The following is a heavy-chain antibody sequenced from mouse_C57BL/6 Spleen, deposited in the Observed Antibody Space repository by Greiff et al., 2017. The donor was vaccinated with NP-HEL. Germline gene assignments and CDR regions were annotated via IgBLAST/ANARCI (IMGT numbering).Heavy chain of an antibody. CDR1: GYTFTSYG. J-gene: IGHJ1*03. V-gene: IGHV1-81*01. CDR3: ARSRDYYGSRPYFDV. Sequence: VQLQQSGAELARPGASVKLSCKASGYTFTSYGISWVKQRTGQGLEWIGEIYPRSGNTYYNEKFKGKATLTADKSSSTAYMELRSLTSEDSAVYFCARSRDYYGSRPYFDVWGTGTTVTVSS. D-gene: IGHD1-1*01. CDR2: IYPRSGNT.